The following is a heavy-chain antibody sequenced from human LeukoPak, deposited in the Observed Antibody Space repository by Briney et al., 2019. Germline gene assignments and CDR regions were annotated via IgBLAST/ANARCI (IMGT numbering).Heavy chain of an antibody. CDR2: INWNSDSI. CDR3: ASTRYFDWPDPFDY. V-gene: IGHV3-9*01. Sequence: GGSLRLSCAVSGFTFDDYAMHWVRQVPGKGLEWVSGINWNSDSIGYADSVKGRFTTSRDNAKNTLYLQMNSLRTEDTAVYSCASTRYFDWPDPFDYWGQGTLVTVSS. J-gene: IGHJ4*02. CDR1: GFTFDDYA. D-gene: IGHD3-9*01.